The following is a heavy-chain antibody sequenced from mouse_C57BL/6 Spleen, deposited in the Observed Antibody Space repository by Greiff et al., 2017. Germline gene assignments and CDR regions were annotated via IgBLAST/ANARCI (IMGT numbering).Heavy chain of an antibody. CDR1: GYTFTDYN. V-gene: IGHV1-22*01. J-gene: IGHJ4*01. D-gene: IGHD2-5*01. CDR3: ARDSNYGKYDAMDY. CDR2: INPNHGGT. Sequence: VQLQQSGPELVKPGASVKMSCKASGYTFTDYNMHWVKQSNGKSLEWFGYINPNHGGTSYNQQFKGKATLTVHKSSSTAYMELRSLASEDSAVYYCARDSNYGKYDAMDYWGQGTSVTVSS.